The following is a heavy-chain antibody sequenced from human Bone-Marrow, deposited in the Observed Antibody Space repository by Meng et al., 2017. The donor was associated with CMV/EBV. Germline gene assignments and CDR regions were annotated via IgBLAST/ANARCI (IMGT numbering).Heavy chain of an antibody. CDR2: IWYDGSNK. J-gene: IGHJ3*02. Sequence: GESLKISCAASGFTFSSYGMHWVRQAPGKGLEWVAVIWYDGSNKYYADSVKGRFTISRDNSKNTLYLQMNSLRAEDTAVYYCAKEVGNGRYRNAFGIWGQGTMVTVSS. V-gene: IGHV3-33*06. CDR3: AKEVGNGRYRNAFGI. CDR1: GFTFSSYG. D-gene: IGHD1-26*01.